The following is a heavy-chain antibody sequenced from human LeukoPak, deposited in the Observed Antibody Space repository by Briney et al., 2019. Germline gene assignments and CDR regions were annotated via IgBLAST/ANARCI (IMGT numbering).Heavy chain of an antibody. V-gene: IGHV3-23*01. D-gene: IGHD2-15*01. CDR3: AKGGGSSCYSPSDY. CDR1: GFTFSSYA. J-gene: IGHJ4*02. Sequence: GGSLRLSCGGSGFTFSSYAMSWVRQAPGKGLEWVSAISGSGTDTFYANSVKGRFTISRDNPKNTLYLQMNSLRAEDTAVYYCAKGGGSSCYSPSDYWGQGTLATVSS. CDR2: ISGSGTDT.